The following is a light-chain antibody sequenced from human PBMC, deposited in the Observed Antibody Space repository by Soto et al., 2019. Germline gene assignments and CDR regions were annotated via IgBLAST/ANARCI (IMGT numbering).Light chain of an antibody. CDR1: SSNIGAGYD. CDR3: QSYDSSLSGWV. Sequence: QSVLTQPPSVSGAPGQRVTISCTGSSSNIGAGYDVHWYHQLPGTAPKLLIYGNSNRPSGVPDRFCGSKSGTSASLAITGLQAEDEADYYCQSYDSSLSGWVFGGGTKLTVL. CDR2: GNS. J-gene: IGLJ3*02. V-gene: IGLV1-40*01.